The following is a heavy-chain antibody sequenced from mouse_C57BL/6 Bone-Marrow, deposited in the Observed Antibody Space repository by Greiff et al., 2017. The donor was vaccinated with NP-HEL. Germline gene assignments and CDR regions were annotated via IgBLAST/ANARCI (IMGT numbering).Heavy chain of an antibody. CDR2: ISSGGSYT. Sequence: DVQLQESGGDLVKPGGSLKLSCAASGFTFSSYGMSWVRQTPDKRLEWVATISSGGSYTYYPDSVKGRFTISRDNAKNTLYLQMSSLKSEDTAMYYCARRGIPYFDYWGQGTTLTVSS. CDR1: GFTFSSYG. J-gene: IGHJ2*01. CDR3: ARRGIPYFDY. V-gene: IGHV5-6*02.